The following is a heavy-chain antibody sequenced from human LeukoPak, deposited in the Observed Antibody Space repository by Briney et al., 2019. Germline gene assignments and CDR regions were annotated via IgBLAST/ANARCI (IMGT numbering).Heavy chain of an antibody. CDR1: GFTFSSYA. Sequence: GGSPRLSCAASGFTFSSYAMSWVRPAPAKGLEWVSAISGSGGSTYYADSAKGRFTISRDNSKNTLYLQMNSLRAEDTAVYYCAKDQGYCSGGSCYPWGQGTLVTVSS. CDR2: ISGSGGST. D-gene: IGHD2-15*01. J-gene: IGHJ5*02. V-gene: IGHV3-23*01. CDR3: AKDQGYCSGGSCYP.